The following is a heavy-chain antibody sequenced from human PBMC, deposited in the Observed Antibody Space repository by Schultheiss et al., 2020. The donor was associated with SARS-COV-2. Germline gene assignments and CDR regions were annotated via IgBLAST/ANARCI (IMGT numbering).Heavy chain of an antibody. CDR2: INPSGGST. V-gene: IGHV1-46*01. Sequence: ASVKVSCKASGGTFSSYAISWVRQAPGQGLEWMGIINPSGGSTSYAQKFQGRVTMTTDTSTSTAYMELRSLRSDDTAVYYCARGGYSYPTLDYWGQGTLVTVSS. J-gene: IGHJ4*02. CDR3: ARGGYSYPTLDY. CDR1: GGTFSSYA. D-gene: IGHD5-18*01.